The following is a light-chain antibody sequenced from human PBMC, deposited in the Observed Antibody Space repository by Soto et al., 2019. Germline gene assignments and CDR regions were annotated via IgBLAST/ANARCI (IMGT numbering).Light chain of an antibody. CDR3: QQYGSSGT. Sequence: EIVLTQSPATLSLSPGEGATLSCRASQSINTYLAWYQQKPGQAPRLLMYDASTRPPGIPARFSGSGSGTDFTLTISRLEPEDFAVYYCQQYGSSGTFGQGTKVDIK. CDR1: QSINTY. V-gene: IGKV3-20*01. CDR2: DAS. J-gene: IGKJ1*01.